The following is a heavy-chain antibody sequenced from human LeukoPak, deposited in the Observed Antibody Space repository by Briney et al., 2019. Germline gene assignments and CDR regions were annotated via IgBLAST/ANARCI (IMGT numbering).Heavy chain of an antibody. V-gene: IGHV4-4*09. J-gene: IGHJ4*02. CDR1: GGSMTGYY. Sequence: SETLSLTCTVSGGSMTGYYWRWIRQPPGKGLEWIGNIYSGGSTKYNPSLESRVTISVDTSKRQFSLDLSSVTAADTAVYYCARRVAATGMVDSWGQGTLVTVSS. CDR2: IYSGGST. D-gene: IGHD6-25*01. CDR3: ARRVAATGMVDS.